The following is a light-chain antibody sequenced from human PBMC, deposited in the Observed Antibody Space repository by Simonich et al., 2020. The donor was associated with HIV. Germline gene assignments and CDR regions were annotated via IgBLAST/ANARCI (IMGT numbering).Light chain of an antibody. Sequence: DIQMTQSPSTLSASVGDRVTITCRASKSISSWLAWYQQKPGKAPKLLIYKASSLESGVPSRFSGGGSGTDFTLTISSLQPEDFTTYYCQQANSFPWTFGQGTKVEI. V-gene: IGKV1-5*03. J-gene: IGKJ1*01. CDR1: KSISSW. CDR3: QQANSFPWT. CDR2: KAS.